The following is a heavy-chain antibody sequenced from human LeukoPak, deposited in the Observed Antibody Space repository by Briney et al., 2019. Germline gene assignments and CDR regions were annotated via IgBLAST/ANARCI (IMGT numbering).Heavy chain of an antibody. V-gene: IGHV4-59*01. D-gene: IGHD2-15*01. CDR3: ARWPYCSGASCSRDY. CDR2: IYYSGST. CDR1: GGSISSYY. J-gene: IGHJ4*02. Sequence: PSETLSLTCTVSGGSISSYYWNWIRQPPGKGLEWIGYIYYSGSTYYNPSLKSRVTISVDTSKNQFSLKLNSVTAADTAVYFCARWPYCSGASCSRDYWGQGTLVTVSS.